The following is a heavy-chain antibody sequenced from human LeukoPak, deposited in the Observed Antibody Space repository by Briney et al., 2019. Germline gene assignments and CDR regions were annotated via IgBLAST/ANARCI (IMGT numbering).Heavy chain of an antibody. CDR1: GYTFTSYS. J-gene: IGHJ4*02. Sequence: GESLKISCKASGYTFTSYSFSWVRQAPGQGLEWMGWISAYNGNTNYAQKFQGRVTMTTDTSTSTAYMELRDLRYADAAVYYCARVGSSIDYWGQGTLVTVSS. V-gene: IGHV1-18*01. CDR3: ARVGSSIDY. D-gene: IGHD3-10*01. CDR2: ISAYNGNT.